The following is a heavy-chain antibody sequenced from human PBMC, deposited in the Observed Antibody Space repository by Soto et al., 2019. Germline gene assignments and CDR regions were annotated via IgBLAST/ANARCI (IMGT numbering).Heavy chain of an antibody. J-gene: IGHJ4*02. CDR3: STESFGTSLFDY. CDR2: IHFSGST. Sequence: SETLSLTCAVSGGSVTSGSYYWSWIRQPPGKGLEWIGNIHFSGSTHYNSSLKSRVTISIDTSKNHFSLNVTSVTAAEKPVYYCSTESFGTSLFDYWGQGALGTVSS. D-gene: IGHD1-7*01. V-gene: IGHV4-61*03. CDR1: GGSVTSGSYY.